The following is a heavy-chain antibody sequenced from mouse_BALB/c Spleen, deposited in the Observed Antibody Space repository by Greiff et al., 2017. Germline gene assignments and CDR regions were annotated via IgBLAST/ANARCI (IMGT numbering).Heavy chain of an antibody. CDR1: GFTFSSFG. J-gene: IGHJ4*01. CDR2: ISSGSSTI. CDR3: ATKVYGNYDYAMDY. D-gene: IGHD2-1*01. V-gene: IGHV5-17*02. Sequence: EVQLVESGGGLVQPGGSRKLSCAASGFTFSSFGMHWVRQAPEKGLEWVAYISSGSSTIDYADTVKGRFTISRDNPKNTLFLQMTSLRSEDTAMYYGATKVYGNYDYAMDYWGQGTSVTVSS.